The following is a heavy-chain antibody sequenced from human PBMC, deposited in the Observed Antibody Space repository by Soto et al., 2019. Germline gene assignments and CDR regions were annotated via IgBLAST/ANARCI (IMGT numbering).Heavy chain of an antibody. V-gene: IGHV4-59*01. CDR1: GGSISSYY. CDR3: AGTTRGYSYVTDY. Sequence: PSETLSLTCTVSGGSISSYYWSWIRQPPGKGLEWIGYIYYSGSTNYNPSLKSRVTISVDTSKNQFSLKLSSVTAADTAVYYCAGTTRGYSYVTDYWGQGTLVTVSS. J-gene: IGHJ4*02. CDR2: IYYSGST. D-gene: IGHD5-18*01.